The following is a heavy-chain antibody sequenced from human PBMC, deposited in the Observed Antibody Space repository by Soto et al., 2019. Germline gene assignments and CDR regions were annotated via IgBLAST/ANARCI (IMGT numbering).Heavy chain of an antibody. CDR1: GGTFSSYA. V-gene: IGHV1-69*13. J-gene: IGHJ6*02. CDR3: ARKAPSYERVFMTTVTTLSYYYYGMDV. CDR2: IIPIFGTA. Sequence: SVKVSCKASGGTFSSYAISWVRQAPGQGLEWMGGIIPIFGTANYAQKFQGRVTITADESTSTAYMEQSSLRSEDTAVYYCARKAPSYERVFMTTVTTLSYYYYGMDVWGQGTTVTVSS. D-gene: IGHD4-17*01.